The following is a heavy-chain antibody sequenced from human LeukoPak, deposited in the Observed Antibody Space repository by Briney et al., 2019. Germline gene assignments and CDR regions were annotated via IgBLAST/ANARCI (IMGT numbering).Heavy chain of an antibody. Sequence: GGSLRLSCAASGFTFSSYWMSWVRQAPGKGLEWVANIKQDGSEKYYVDSVKGRFTISRDNAKNSPYLQMNSLRAEDTAVYYCASHYGDYSLFDYWGQGTLVTASS. V-gene: IGHV3-7*02. J-gene: IGHJ4*02. CDR3: ASHYGDYSLFDY. D-gene: IGHD4-17*01. CDR1: GFTFSSYW. CDR2: IKQDGSEK.